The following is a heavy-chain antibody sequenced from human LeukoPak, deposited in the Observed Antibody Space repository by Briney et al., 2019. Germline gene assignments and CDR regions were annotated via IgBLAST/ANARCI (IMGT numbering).Heavy chain of an antibody. CDR3: ARGFSSWYLSPYYLEY. CDR1: GYTFTGYY. V-gene: IGHV1-2*02. J-gene: IGHJ4*02. Sequence: GASVKVSCKASGYTFTGYYMHWVRQVPGQELEWMGWINPNSGGTNYAQKFQGRVTMTRDTSITTAYMELSRLRSDDTAVYYCARGFSSWYLSPYYLEYCGQGTPVTVSS. D-gene: IGHD6-13*01. CDR2: INPNSGGT.